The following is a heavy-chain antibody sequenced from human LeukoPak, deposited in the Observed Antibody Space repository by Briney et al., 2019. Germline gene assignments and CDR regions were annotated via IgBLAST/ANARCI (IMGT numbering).Heavy chain of an antibody. D-gene: IGHD3-22*01. V-gene: IGHV3-30*18. Sequence: LPGGSLRLSCAASGFTFSSYGMHWVRQAPGKGLEWVAVISYDGSNKYYADSVKGRFTISRDNSKNTLYLQMNSLRAEDTAVYYCAKDHHYYDSSGYPDYWGQGTLVTVSS. CDR3: AKDHHYYDSSGYPDY. J-gene: IGHJ4*02. CDR1: GFTFSSYG. CDR2: ISYDGSNK.